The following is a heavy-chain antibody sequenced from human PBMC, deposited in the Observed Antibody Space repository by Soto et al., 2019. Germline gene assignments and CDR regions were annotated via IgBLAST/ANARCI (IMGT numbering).Heavy chain of an antibody. V-gene: IGHV3-30-3*01. J-gene: IGHJ4*02. CDR2: ISYDGSNK. D-gene: IGHD3-9*01. Sequence: PGGSLRLSCAASGFTFSSYAMHWVRQAPGKGLEWVAVISYDGSNKYYADSVKGRFTISRDNSKNTLYLQMNSLRAEDTAVYYCARDKRGYYDILTGYYMAYWGQGTLVTVSS. CDR3: ARDKRGYYDILTGYYMAY. CDR1: GFTFSSYA.